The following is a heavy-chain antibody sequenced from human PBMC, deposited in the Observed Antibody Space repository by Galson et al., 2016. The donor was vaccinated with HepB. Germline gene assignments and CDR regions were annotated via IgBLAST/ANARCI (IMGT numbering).Heavy chain of an antibody. V-gene: IGHV4-39*01. CDR1: DGSIRSSSFS. CDR2: VYRGKT. CDR3: ARSGLFTKASFDC. D-gene: IGHD3-10*01. Sequence: SETLSLTCTVSDGSIRSSSFSWGWIRQPPGKGLEWIGTVYRGKTYYNPSLEGRVTISAGMTTDLLSLKLTSLTAADTAVYYCARSGLFTKASFDCWGQGTLVAGSS. J-gene: IGHJ4*02.